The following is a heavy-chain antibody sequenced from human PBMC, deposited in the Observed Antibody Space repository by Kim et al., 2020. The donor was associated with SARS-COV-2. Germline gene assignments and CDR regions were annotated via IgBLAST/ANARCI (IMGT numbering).Heavy chain of an antibody. D-gene: IGHD3-16*01. Sequence: SETLSLTCTVSGGSISSGGYFWSWIRQHPGKGLEWIGYIYYSGSSSYNPSLKSRVTMSVDTSKNQFSLKLSSMTAADTAVYYCARTTGSGESSDCWGQGTLVTVSS. J-gene: IGHJ4*02. CDR3: ARTTGSGESSDC. CDR1: GGSISSGGYF. V-gene: IGHV4-31*03. CDR2: IYYSGSS.